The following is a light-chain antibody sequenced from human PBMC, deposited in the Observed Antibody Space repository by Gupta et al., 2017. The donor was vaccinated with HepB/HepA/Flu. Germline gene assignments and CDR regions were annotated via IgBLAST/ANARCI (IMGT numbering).Light chain of an antibody. V-gene: IGKV3-15*01. CDR3: QQYNGWPLT. CDR1: QALGQN. Sequence: EIVMTPAPVTLQVFPGERVTLSCRASQALGQNLAWYQQKPGQAPRLLIYGASTRATGFPVRFSGSGSGTDFTLTISSLQSEDIAVYYCQQYNGWPLTFGGGTKVEIK. CDR2: GAS. J-gene: IGKJ4*01.